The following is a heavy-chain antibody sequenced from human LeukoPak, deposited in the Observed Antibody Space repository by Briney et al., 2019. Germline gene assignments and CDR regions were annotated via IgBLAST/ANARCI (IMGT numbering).Heavy chain of an antibody. Sequence: GGSLRLSCAASGFTFSNYPMHWVRQAPGKGLEWVAVISYDGSNKYYADSVKGRFTISRDNSKNTLYLQMNSLRAEDTAVYYCASPEFRSSWYYFDYWGEGTLVTVSS. D-gene: IGHD6-13*01. CDR1: GFTFSNYP. CDR3: ASPEFRSSWYYFDY. CDR2: ISYDGSNK. V-gene: IGHV3-30-3*01. J-gene: IGHJ4*02.